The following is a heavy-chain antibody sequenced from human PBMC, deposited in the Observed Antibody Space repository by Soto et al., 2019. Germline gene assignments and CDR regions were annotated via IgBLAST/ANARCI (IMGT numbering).Heavy chain of an antibody. CDR3: ARESNHYQDFFQN. CDR1: GYPFPSFE. J-gene: IGHJ4*02. CDR2: VSNAGSGNT. Sequence: ASVKVSCKTSGYPFPSFEVHWIRQAPGQRPEWMGGVSNAGSGNTKYSQKFQDRLTITGDKRATTVYMALSSLTSEDTATYYCARESNHYQDFFQNWGQGTQVTVSS. D-gene: IGHD2-2*01. V-gene: IGHV1-3*01.